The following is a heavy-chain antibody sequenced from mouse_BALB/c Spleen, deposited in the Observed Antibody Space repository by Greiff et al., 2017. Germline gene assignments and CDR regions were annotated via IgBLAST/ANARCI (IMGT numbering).Heavy chain of an antibody. D-gene: IGHD2-3*01. CDR2: ISNLAYSI. CDR3: ARGYDGYYVNAMDY. Sequence: DVHLVESGGGLVQPGGSRKLSCAASGFTFSDYGMAWVRQAPGKGPEWVAFISNLAYSIYYADTVTGRFTISRENAKNTLYLEMSSLRSEDTAMYYCARGYDGYYVNAMDYWGQGTSVTVSS. V-gene: IGHV5-15*02. J-gene: IGHJ4*01. CDR1: GFTFSDYG.